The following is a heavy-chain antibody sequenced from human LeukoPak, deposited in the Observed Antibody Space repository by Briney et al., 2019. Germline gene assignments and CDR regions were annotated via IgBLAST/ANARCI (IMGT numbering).Heavy chain of an antibody. Sequence: SETLSLTCTVSGGSISSSSYYWGWIRQPPGKGLEWIGSIYYSGSTYYNPSLKSRVTISVDTSKNQFPLKLSSVTAADTAVYYCARHYYDSSGYYPPEYFQHWGQGTLVTVSS. D-gene: IGHD3-22*01. CDR2: IYYSGST. CDR1: GGSISSSSYY. V-gene: IGHV4-39*01. J-gene: IGHJ1*01. CDR3: ARHYYDSSGYYPPEYFQH.